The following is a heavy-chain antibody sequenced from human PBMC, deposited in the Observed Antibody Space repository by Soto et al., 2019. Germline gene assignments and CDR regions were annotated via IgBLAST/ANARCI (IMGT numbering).Heavy chain of an antibody. CDR3: ARSGWSYYYYGMDV. D-gene: IGHD2-15*01. CDR2: ISAYNGNT. J-gene: IGHJ6*02. Sequence: AXSVKVSCKASGYTFTSYGISWVRQAPGQGLEWMGWISAYNGNTNYAQKLQGRVTMTTDTSTSTAYMELRSLRSDDTAVYYCARSGWSYYYYGMDVWGQGTTVTVSS. V-gene: IGHV1-18*01. CDR1: GYTFTSYG.